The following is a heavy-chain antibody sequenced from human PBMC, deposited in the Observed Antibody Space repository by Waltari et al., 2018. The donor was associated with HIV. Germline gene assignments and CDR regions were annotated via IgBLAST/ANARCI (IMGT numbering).Heavy chain of an antibody. J-gene: IGHJ6*02. Sequence: QVQLQESGPGLVKPSETLSLSCTVSGGFIRGSYWTWIRQPPGKGLEWIGYIYDSASTNYNPPLESRVTISLDTSKNQFSLKLSSVTAADTAVYFCARGGVVAPPSYYYGMDVWGPGTTVIVSS. CDR1: GGFIRGSY. V-gene: IGHV4-59*01. D-gene: IGHD2-15*01. CDR2: IYDSAST. CDR3: ARGGVVAPPSYYYGMDV.